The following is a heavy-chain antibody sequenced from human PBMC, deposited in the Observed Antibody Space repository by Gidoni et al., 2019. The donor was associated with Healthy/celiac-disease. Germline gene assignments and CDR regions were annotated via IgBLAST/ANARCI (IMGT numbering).Heavy chain of an antibody. CDR2: IYSGGSS. CDR1: GCTVSSNY. J-gene: IGHJ6*02. Sequence: EVQLVESGGGLIQTGGSLRLSCAASGCTVSSNYMSWVRQAPGKGLEWFSVIYSGGSSYYADSVNGRFTISRDNAKNTLYLQMNSLRAEDTAVYYCARVNGWELLSGMDVWGHGTTVTVSS. V-gene: IGHV3-53*01. CDR3: ARVNGWELLSGMDV. D-gene: IGHD1-26*01.